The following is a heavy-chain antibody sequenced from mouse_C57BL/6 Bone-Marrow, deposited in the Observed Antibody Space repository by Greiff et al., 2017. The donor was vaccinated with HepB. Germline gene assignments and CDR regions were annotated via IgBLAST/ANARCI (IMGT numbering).Heavy chain of an antibody. V-gene: IGHV10-1*01. CDR3: VRPEYYSNPFAY. CDR2: IRSKSNNYAT. J-gene: IGHJ3*01. D-gene: IGHD2-5*01. Sequence: EVKLVESGGGLVQPKGSLKLSCAASGFSFNTYAMNWVRQAPGKGLEWVARIRSKSNNYATYYADSVKDRLTISRDDSESMLYLQMNNLKTEDTAMYYCVRPEYYSNPFAYWGQGTLVTVSA. CDR1: GFSFNTYA.